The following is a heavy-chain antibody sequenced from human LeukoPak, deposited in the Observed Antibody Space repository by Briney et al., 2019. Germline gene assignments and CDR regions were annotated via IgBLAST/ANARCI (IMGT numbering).Heavy chain of an antibody. CDR1: GGSISSSSYY. CDR2: IYYSGST. CDR3: ARRPRLLTYYYDSSGYNSPWDY. D-gene: IGHD3-22*01. J-gene: IGHJ4*02. V-gene: IGHV4-39*01. Sequence: PSETLSLTCTVSGGSISSSSYYWGRIRQPPGKGLEWIGSIYYSGSTYYNPSLKSRVTISVDTSKNQFSLKLSSVTAADTAVYYCARRPRLLTYYYDSSGYNSPWDYWGQGTLVTVSS.